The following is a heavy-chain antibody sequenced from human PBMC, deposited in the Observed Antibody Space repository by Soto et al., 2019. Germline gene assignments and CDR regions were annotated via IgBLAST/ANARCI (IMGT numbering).Heavy chain of an antibody. CDR3: ARHGSS. CDR2: VYFDGTT. CDR1: GVSIINTSYY. J-gene: IGHJ5*02. Sequence: SLTFNVSGVSIINTSYYWGWIRQPPGKCLEWIGTVYFDGTTFYNPSLKSRLIISVDTSKNQFSLSLTSVTSADTAFYYCARHGSSWGQGTLVTVS. V-gene: IGHV4-39*01.